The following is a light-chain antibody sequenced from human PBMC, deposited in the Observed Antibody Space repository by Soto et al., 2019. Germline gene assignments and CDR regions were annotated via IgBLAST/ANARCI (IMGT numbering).Light chain of an antibody. Sequence: EIVLTKSPATLSLSPGERATLSCRASQSVSSYLAWYQQKPGQAPRLLIYDASNGATGIPARFSGSGSGTDFTLTISSLEPEDFAVYYCQQRSNWPPKVTFGQGTRLEIK. V-gene: IGKV3-11*01. CDR1: QSVSSY. J-gene: IGKJ5*01. CDR2: DAS. CDR3: QQRSNWPPKVT.